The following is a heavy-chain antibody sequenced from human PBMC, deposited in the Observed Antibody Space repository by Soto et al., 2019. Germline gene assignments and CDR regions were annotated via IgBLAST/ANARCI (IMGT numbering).Heavy chain of an antibody. CDR1: GFTFSSYG. D-gene: IGHD5-12*01. J-gene: IGHJ6*03. V-gene: IGHV3-30*18. Sequence: GGSLRLSCAASGFTFSSYGMHWVRQAPGKGLEWVAVISYDGSNKYYADSVKGRFTISRDNSKNTLYLQMNSLRAEDTAVYYCAKDSSGYDRELLGNFYYYYYYMDVWGKGTTVTVSS. CDR2: ISYDGSNK. CDR3: AKDSSGYDRELLGNFYYYYYYMDV.